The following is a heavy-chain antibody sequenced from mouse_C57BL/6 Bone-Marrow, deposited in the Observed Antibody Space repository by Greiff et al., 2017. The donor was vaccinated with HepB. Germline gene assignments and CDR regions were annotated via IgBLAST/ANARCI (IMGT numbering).Heavy chain of an antibody. CDR3: TRDSYYYAMDY. J-gene: IGHJ4*01. V-gene: IGHV1-15*01. D-gene: IGHD2-12*01. CDR1: GYTFTDYE. Sequence: LVESGAELVRPGASVTLSCKASGYTFTDYEMHWVKQTPVHGLEWIGAIDPETGGTAYNQKFKGKAILTADKYSSTAYMELRSLTSEDSAVYYCTRDSYYYAMDYWGQGTSVTVSS. CDR2: IDPETGGT.